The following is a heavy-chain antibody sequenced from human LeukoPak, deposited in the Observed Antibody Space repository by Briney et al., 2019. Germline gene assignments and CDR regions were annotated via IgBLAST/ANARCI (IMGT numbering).Heavy chain of an antibody. D-gene: IGHD1-26*01. CDR2: FGGEGGDDT. CDR3: AKDEDYTISGNYYDALDV. CDR1: GFTFRKYD. Sequence: GGSLRLSCVASGFTFRKYDLCWVRQAPGKGLEWVSGFGGEGGDDTYYADSVKGRFTISRDNAKNTLYLQTNNLRTEDTAVYYCAKDEDYTISGNYYDALDVWGQGTLVTVS. J-gene: IGHJ3*01. V-gene: IGHV3-23*01.